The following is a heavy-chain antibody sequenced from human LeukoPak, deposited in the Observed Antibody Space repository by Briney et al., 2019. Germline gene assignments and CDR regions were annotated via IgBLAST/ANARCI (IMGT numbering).Heavy chain of an antibody. Sequence: GGSLRLSCAAAGFTFSTYWMSWVRQAPGKGLEWVANIKQDGSEKYYLDSVKGRFTISRDNAKNSLYLQMNSLRAEDTAVYFRTREAAAGIDYRGQGTLVTVSS. CDR1: GFTFSTYW. CDR2: IKQDGSEK. CDR3: TREAAAGIDY. D-gene: IGHD6-25*01. J-gene: IGHJ4*02. V-gene: IGHV3-7*01.